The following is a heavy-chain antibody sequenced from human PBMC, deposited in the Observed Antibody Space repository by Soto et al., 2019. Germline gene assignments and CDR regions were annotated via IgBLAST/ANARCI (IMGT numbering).Heavy chain of an antibody. Sequence: QVRLQESGPGLVKPSETLSLTCTVSGASITRDYWSWIRQSPGKGLEWIGYLYNTGSTIYNTSLKSRVPISVDTSKNQFSLKMNSVTAADTAVYYGARDLWGYCRVDGYPLDVWGQGTTVTVSS. D-gene: IGHD2-21*02. V-gene: IGHV4-59*01. J-gene: IGHJ6*02. CDR2: LYNTGST. CDR1: GASITRDY. CDR3: ARDLWGYCRVDGYPLDV.